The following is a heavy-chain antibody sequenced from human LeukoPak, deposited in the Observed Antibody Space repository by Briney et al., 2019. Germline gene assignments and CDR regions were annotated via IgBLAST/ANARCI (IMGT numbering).Heavy chain of an antibody. CDR1: GFDMLGYA. Sequence: GGSLRLSCGASGFDMLGYALYLVRQAPGKGPEFVASISYDATDRYSESVKGRLTISRDTSKNTVYLQMDTLRAEETALDYCTRRGVRYNLGNGLDAWGQGTLVTVSS. CDR3: TRRGVRYNLGNGLDA. V-gene: IGHV3-30*01. D-gene: IGHD1-1*01. J-gene: IGHJ5*02. CDR2: ISYDATDR.